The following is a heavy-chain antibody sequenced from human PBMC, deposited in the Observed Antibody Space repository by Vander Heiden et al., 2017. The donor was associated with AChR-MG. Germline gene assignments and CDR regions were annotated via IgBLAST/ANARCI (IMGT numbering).Heavy chain of an antibody. D-gene: IGHD2-2*01. CDR3: ARDRPYCSTTSCVDFDY. CDR2: ISSSGSYI. Sequence: EVQLVESGGGRVKPGGSLSLSCAASGSSFSSYGMNWVRQAPGKGLEWVSSISSSGSYIYYADSVKGRFTISRDNAKNSLYLQMNSLRAEDTAVFYCARDRPYCSTTSCVDFDYWGQGTLVTVSS. CDR1: GSSFSSYG. J-gene: IGHJ4*02. V-gene: IGHV3-21*01.